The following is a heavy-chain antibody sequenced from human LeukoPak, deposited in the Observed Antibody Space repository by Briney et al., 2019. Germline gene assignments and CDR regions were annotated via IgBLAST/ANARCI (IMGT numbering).Heavy chain of an antibody. CDR3: ARKAYGDYAQNDY. Sequence: ASVKVSCKASVYTFTDYGINWVRQAPGQGLEWMGWISGYNGDTKYAQRLQGRVTMTTDTSTSTAYMELRSLRSDDTAVYSCARKAYGDYAQNDYWGQGTLVTVSS. CDR1: VYTFTDYG. D-gene: IGHD4-17*01. CDR2: ISGYNGDT. J-gene: IGHJ4*02. V-gene: IGHV1-18*01.